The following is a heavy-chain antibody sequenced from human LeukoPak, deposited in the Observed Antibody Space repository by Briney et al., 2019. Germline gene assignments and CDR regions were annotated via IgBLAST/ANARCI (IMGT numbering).Heavy chain of an antibody. CDR1: RFTFSNYA. J-gene: IGHJ6*02. Sequence: GGSLRLSCAASRFTFSNYAMHWVRQAPGKGLEGVAVISYDGSNKYYADSVRGRFTISSDNSRNTVYMEMNSLRAEDTAVYYCARSYTNYYDSSGYYYNYGMDVWGQGTTVTVSS. V-gene: IGHV3-30-3*01. CDR3: ARSYTNYYDSSGYYYNYGMDV. D-gene: IGHD3-22*01. CDR2: ISYDGSNK.